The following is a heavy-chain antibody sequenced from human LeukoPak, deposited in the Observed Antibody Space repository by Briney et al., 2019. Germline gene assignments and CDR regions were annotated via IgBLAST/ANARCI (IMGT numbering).Heavy chain of an antibody. CDR1: GFTFSSYA. CDR2: IWYDGSNK. D-gene: IGHD3-22*01. V-gene: IGHV3-33*06. Sequence: GGSLRLSCAASGFTFSSYAMSWVRQAPGKGLEWVAVIWYDGSNKYYADSVKGRFTISRDNSKNTLYLQMNSLRAEDTAVYYCAKDPSVDSSGYRSMYFQHWGQGTLVTVSS. CDR3: AKDPSVDSSGYRSMYFQH. J-gene: IGHJ1*01.